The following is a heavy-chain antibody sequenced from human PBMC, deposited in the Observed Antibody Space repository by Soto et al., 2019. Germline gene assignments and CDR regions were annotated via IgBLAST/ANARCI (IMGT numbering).Heavy chain of an antibody. V-gene: IGHV3-33*01. D-gene: IGHD2-2*01. Sequence: ESGGGVVQPGRSLRLSCAASGFTFSSYGMHWVRQAPGKGLEWVAVIWYDGSNKYYADSVKGRFTISRDNSKNTLYLQMNSLRAEDTAVYYCARDCSSTSCYGGLDYWGQGTLVTVSS. CDR3: ARDCSSTSCYGGLDY. CDR1: GFTFSSYG. CDR2: IWYDGSNK. J-gene: IGHJ4*02.